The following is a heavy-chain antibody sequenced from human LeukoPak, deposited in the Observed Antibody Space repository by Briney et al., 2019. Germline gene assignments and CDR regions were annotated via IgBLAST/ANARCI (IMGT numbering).Heavy chain of an antibody. CDR3: AREGPTYSSSWYGGFDY. D-gene: IGHD6-13*01. CDR1: GYTFTSYA. V-gene: IGHV1-3*03. CDR2: INAGNGNT. J-gene: IGHJ4*02. Sequence: ASVKVSCKASGYTFTSYAMHWVRQAPGQRLEWMGWINAGNGNTKYSQGFQGRVTITRDTSASTAYMELGSLRSEDMAVYYCAREGPTYSSSWYGGFDYWGQGTLVTVSS.